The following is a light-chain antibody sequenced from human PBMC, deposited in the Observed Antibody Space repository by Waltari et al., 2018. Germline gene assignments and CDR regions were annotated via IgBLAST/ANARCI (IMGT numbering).Light chain of an antibody. CDR2: EDN. V-gene: IGLV6-57*03. Sequence: NFMLTQPHSVSESPGKTVTISCPRRSGSIASNSVQWYQPRPGSAPTTVIYEDNQRPSGVPDRFSGSIDSSSNSASLTISGLKTEDEADYYCQSYGGVFGGGTKLTVL. CDR1: SGSIASNS. CDR3: QSYGGV. J-gene: IGLJ3*02.